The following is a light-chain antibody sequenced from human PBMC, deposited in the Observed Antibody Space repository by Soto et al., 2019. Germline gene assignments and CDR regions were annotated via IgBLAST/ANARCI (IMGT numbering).Light chain of an antibody. CDR2: DAS. Sequence: ETVMTQSPATLSVSRGGRATLSCRASQSVSNDLAWYQQKPGQAPRLLIYDASTRATGIPARFSGSGSGTEFTLAISSLQSEDFAVYYCHQYHNWPPGTFGQGTKLQIK. J-gene: IGKJ2*01. CDR1: QSVSND. CDR3: HQYHNWPPGT. V-gene: IGKV3-15*01.